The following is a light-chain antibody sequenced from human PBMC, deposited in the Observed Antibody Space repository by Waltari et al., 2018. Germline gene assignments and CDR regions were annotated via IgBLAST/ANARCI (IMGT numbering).Light chain of an antibody. CDR1: SSDVGHYDY. CDR2: DVH. Sequence: QSALTQPASVSGSPGQSITISCTGTSSDVGHYDYVSWFQQHPGNAPKLMICDVHNRPSGVSTRFSGSKAGNTASLTISGLQAEDEADYYCYSFTTSSTRVFGTGTKVTVL. J-gene: IGLJ1*01. CDR3: YSFTTSSTRV. V-gene: IGLV2-14*03.